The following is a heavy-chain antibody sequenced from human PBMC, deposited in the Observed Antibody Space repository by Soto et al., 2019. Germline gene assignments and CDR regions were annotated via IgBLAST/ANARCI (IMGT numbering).Heavy chain of an antibody. CDR1: GFTFSNYA. Sequence: PGGSLRLSCAASGFTFSNYAMTWVRQAPGKGLEWVSAISGSGDSTRYADSVKGRFTISRDNSKNTLYLQMNSLRVEDTAVYYCAKDPAPTTSVEWFDPWGQGTLVTVSS. J-gene: IGHJ5*02. CDR2: ISGSGDST. D-gene: IGHD1-26*01. CDR3: AKDPAPTTSVEWFDP. V-gene: IGHV3-23*01.